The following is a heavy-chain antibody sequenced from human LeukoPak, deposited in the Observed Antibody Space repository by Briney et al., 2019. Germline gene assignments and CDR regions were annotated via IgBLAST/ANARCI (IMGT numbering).Heavy chain of an antibody. J-gene: IGHJ4*02. CDR2: ISYDGSNK. CDR3: ARSGYIAASYFDY. V-gene: IGHV3-30-3*01. D-gene: IGHD6-13*01. Sequence: GGSLRLSCAASGFTFSDYYMSWIRQAPGKGLEWVAVISYDGSNKYYADSVKGRFTISRDNSKNTLYLQMNSLRAEDTAVYYCARSGYIAASYFDYWGQGTLVTVSS. CDR1: GFTFSDYY.